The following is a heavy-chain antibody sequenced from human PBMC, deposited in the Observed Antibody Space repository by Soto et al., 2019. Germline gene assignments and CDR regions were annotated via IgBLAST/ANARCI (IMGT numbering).Heavy chain of an antibody. CDR2: ISGSGATT. Sequence: EVQLLESGGGLVQPGRSLRVSCAASGFTFSSYAMSWVRQAPGKGLEWVSAISGSGATTYYADSVKGRFTISRDNSESTLSLQMNSLRVEDTAIYYRAKFFAETGGSSGWPWSFHYWGQGTLVTVSS. D-gene: IGHD6-25*01. V-gene: IGHV3-23*01. CDR1: GFTFSSYA. CDR3: AKFFAETGGSSGWPWSFHY. J-gene: IGHJ4*02.